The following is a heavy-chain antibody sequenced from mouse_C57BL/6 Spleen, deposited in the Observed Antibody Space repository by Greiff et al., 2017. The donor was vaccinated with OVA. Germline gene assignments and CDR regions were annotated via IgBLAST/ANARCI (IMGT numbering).Heavy chain of an antibody. V-gene: IGHV1-63*01. CDR2: IYPGGGYT. Sequence: VKLMESGAELVRPGTSVKMSCKASGYTFTHYWIGWAKQRPGHGLEWIGDIYPGGGYTNYNEKFKGKAPLTADKSSSTAYMQLSSLTSEDSAIYYCARKGTGGKGYFDVWGTGTTVTVSS. CDR1: GYTFTHYW. J-gene: IGHJ1*03. CDR3: ARKGTGGKGYFDV. D-gene: IGHD1-1*02.